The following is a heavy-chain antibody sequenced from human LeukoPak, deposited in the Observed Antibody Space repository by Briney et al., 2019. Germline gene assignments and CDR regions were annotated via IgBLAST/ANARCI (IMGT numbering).Heavy chain of an antibody. J-gene: IGHJ6*02. Sequence: GGSLRLSCAASGFTFSSYSMNWVRQAPGKGLEWVSSISSSSSYIYYADSVKGRFTISRDNAKNSLYLQMNSLRAEDTAVYYCARGGIHCSSTSCESYYGMDVWGQGTTVTVSS. CDR1: GFTFSSYS. CDR2: ISSSSSYI. D-gene: IGHD2-2*01. CDR3: ARGGIHCSSTSCESYYGMDV. V-gene: IGHV3-21*01.